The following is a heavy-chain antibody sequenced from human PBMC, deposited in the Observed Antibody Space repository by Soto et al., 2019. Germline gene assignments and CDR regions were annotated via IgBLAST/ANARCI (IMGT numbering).Heavy chain of an antibody. CDR2: IIPIFGTA. CDR3: ARGIVVVPAAMKPYYYYYYGMDV. Sequence: QVQLVQSGAEVKKPGSSVKVSCKASGGTFSSYAISWVRQAPGQGLEWMGVIIPIFGTANYAQKFQGRVTITADESTSTAYMELSSLRSEDTSVYYCARGIVVVPAAMKPYYYYYYGMDVWGQGTTVTVSS. CDR1: GGTFSSYA. D-gene: IGHD2-2*01. J-gene: IGHJ6*02. V-gene: IGHV1-69*01.